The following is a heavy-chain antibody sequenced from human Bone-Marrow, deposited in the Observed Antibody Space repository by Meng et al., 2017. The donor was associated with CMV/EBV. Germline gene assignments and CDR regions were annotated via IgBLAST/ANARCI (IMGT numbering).Heavy chain of an antibody. CDR3: ARERFQLLLSIYYYYGMDV. D-gene: IGHD2-2*01. CDR1: GYTFTSYG. CDR2: ISAYNGNT. V-gene: IGHV1-18*01. Sequence: ASVKVSCKASGYTFTSYGISWVRQAPGQGLEWMGWISAYNGNTNYVQKLQGRVTMTTDTSTSTAYMELRSLRSDDTAVYYCARERFQLLLSIYYYYGMDVWGQGTTVTVSS. J-gene: IGHJ6*02.